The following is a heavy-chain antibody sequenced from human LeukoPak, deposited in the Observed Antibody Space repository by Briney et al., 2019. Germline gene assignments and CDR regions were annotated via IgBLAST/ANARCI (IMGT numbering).Heavy chain of an antibody. Sequence: SVKVSCKASGGTFSSYAISWVRQAPGQGLEWMGGIIPIFGTANYAQKFQGRVTITTDESTSTAYRELSSLRSEDTAVYYCASTTTVTKDYYYMDVWGKGTTVTVSS. D-gene: IGHD4-17*01. J-gene: IGHJ6*03. CDR3: ASTTTVTKDYYYMDV. CDR2: IIPIFGTA. CDR1: GGTFSSYA. V-gene: IGHV1-69*05.